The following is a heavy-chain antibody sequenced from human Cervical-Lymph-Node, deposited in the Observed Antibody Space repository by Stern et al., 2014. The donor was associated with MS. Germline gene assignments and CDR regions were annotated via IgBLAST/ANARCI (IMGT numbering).Heavy chain of an antibody. D-gene: IGHD2-2*01. CDR2: ISYDGSKK. Sequence: VQLVQSGGGVVQPGRSLRLSCATSGFTFSSYGIHWVRQAPGKGLEWVAGISYDGSKKHYADSVEGRFTISRDNSKNTLYLQMNSLRAEDTAVYYCAKAFGYCSSVKCFYYYYGMDVWGQGTTVTVS. CDR3: AKAFGYCSSVKCFYYYYGMDV. J-gene: IGHJ6*02. CDR1: GFTFSSYG. V-gene: IGHV3-30*18.